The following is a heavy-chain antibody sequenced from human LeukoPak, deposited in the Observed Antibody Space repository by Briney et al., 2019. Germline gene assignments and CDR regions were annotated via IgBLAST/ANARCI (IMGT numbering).Heavy chain of an antibody. J-gene: IGHJ4*02. D-gene: IGHD1-26*01. CDR3: ARHHGGGTYPLDY. V-gene: IGHV4-59*11. CDR1: GGSISSHY. Sequence: PSETLSLTCIVSGGSISSHYWSWIRQPPGKGLEWIGYIYYSGSTNYNPSLESRVTISVDTSKNQFSLKLTSVTAADTAVYYCARHHGGGTYPLDYWGQGTLVTVSS. CDR2: IYYSGST.